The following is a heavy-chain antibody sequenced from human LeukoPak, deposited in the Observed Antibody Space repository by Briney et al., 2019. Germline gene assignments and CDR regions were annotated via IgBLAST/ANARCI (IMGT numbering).Heavy chain of an antibody. V-gene: IGHV4-4*07. CDR1: GGSISSYY. Sequence: SETLSLTCTVSGGSISSYYWSWIRQPAGKGLEWIGRIYTSGSTNYNPSLKSRVTMSVDTSKDQFSLKLSSVTAADTAVYYCARDDGIAVADTGVDYWGQGTLVTVSS. CDR3: ARDDGIAVADTGVDY. D-gene: IGHD6-19*01. CDR2: IYTSGST. J-gene: IGHJ4*02.